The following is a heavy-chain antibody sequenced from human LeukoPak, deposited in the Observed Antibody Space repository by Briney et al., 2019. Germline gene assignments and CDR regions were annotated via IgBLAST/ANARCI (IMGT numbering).Heavy chain of an antibody. J-gene: IGHJ3*02. CDR3: ARGGDVAIIVVIIPDPFDI. Sequence: GRSLRLSCAASGFTFPNYGLHWVRQAPGKGLEWVASISHDGSTKYYADSVKGRFTISRDNSKNTFYLQINNLRAEDTAVYYCARGGDVAIIVVIIPDPFDIWGQGTVVTVSS. CDR2: ISHDGSTK. V-gene: IGHV3-30-3*01. D-gene: IGHD3-22*01. CDR1: GFTFPNYG.